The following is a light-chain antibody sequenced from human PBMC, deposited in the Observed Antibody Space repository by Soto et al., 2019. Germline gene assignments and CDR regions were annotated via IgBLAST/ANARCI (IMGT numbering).Light chain of an antibody. CDR2: CAS. CDR3: QQYGSSPPP. J-gene: IGKJ4*01. CDR1: QSVSSSY. Sequence: EIVLTQSPGTLSLSPGERATLSCRASQSVSSSYLAWYQQKPGQAPRLLIYCASSRATGIPDRFSGSVSGTDFTLTISRLEPEDVAVYYCQQYGSSPPPFGGGTKVEIK. V-gene: IGKV3-20*01.